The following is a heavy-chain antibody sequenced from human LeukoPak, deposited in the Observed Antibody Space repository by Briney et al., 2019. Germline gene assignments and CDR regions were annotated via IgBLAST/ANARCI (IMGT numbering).Heavy chain of an antibody. CDR2: IWYDASNK. J-gene: IGHJ4*02. V-gene: IGHV3-33*01. CDR1: GFTFSSYG. CDR3: ASRRGGIVGDY. D-gene: IGHD2-15*01. Sequence: GGSLRLSCAASGFTFSSYGMHWVRQAPGKGLEWVALIWYDASNKYYADSVKGRFTISRDNSKNTVYLQMNSLRAEDTAVYYCASRRGGIVGDYWGQGTLVTVSS.